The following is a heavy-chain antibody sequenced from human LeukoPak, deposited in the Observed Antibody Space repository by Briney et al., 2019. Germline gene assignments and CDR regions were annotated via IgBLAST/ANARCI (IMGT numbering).Heavy chain of an antibody. CDR1: AYTFTGYH. J-gene: IGHJ4*02. V-gene: IGHV1-2*06. CDR3: ARADLYYYGSSGYN. D-gene: IGHD3-22*01. CDR2: ISTNSGGT. Sequence: ASVKVSCKAPAYTFTGYHMHWVRQAPGQVLECLARISTNSGGTNYAQKFHGTVTMTRVTFISRAYAELSRLRSDETPLYYCARADLYYYGSSGYNWGQGTLV.